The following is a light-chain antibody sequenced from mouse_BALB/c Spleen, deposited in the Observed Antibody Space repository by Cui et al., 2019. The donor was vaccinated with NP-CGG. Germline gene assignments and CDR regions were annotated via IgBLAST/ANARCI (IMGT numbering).Light chain of an antibody. CDR1: TGAVTTNNY. V-gene: IGLV1*01. CDR2: GTN. Sequence: QAVVTQEPTLTTSPGETVTLTCRSSTGAVTTNNYANWVQEKPDHLFTGLIGGTNNRAPGVPARFSGSLIGDKAVLTITGAQTEDETIYFCALWYSNHWVFGGGTKLTVL. J-gene: IGLJ1*01. CDR3: ALWYSNHWV.